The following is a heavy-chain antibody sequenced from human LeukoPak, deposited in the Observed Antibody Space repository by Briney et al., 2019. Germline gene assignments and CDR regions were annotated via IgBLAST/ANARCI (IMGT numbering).Heavy chain of an antibody. D-gene: IGHD2-21*01. J-gene: IGHJ3*02. CDR3: ARVYYLSQLWVFNI. CDR2: IYYSGST. Sequence: SETLSLTCAVYGGSFSGYYWSWIRQPPGKGLEWIGYIYYSGSTNYNPSLKSRVTISVDTSKNQFSLKLSSVTAADTAVYYCARVYYLSQLWVFNIGGKGTRVTVSS. CDR1: GGSFSGYY. V-gene: IGHV4-59*01.